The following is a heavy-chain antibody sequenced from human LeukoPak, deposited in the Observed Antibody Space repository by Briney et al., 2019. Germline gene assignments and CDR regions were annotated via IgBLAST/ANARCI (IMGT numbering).Heavy chain of an antibody. CDR1: GFTFSSYG. CDR3: AKFHDSYYYDSSGYNY. CDR2: ISYDGSNK. Sequence: GGSLRLSCAASGFTFSSYGMHWVRQAPGKGLEWVAVISYDGSNKYYADSVKGRFTISRDNSKNTLYLQMNGLRAEDTAVYYCAKFHDSYYYDSSGYNYWGQGTLVTVSS. J-gene: IGHJ4*02. V-gene: IGHV3-30*18. D-gene: IGHD3-22*01.